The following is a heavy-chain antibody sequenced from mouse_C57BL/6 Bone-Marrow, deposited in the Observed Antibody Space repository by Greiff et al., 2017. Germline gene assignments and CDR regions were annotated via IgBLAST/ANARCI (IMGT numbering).Heavy chain of an antibody. CDR1: GYTFTSYW. J-gene: IGHJ1*03. Sequence: QVQLQQPGTELVKPGASVKLSCKASGYTFTSYWMHWVKQRPGQGLEWIGNINPSNGGTNYNEKFKSKATLTVDTYSSTAYMQLSSLTSEDSAVYYCARTLLFSWYFDVWGTGTTVTVSS. V-gene: IGHV1-53*01. D-gene: IGHD1-1*01. CDR2: INPSNGGT. CDR3: ARTLLFSWYFDV.